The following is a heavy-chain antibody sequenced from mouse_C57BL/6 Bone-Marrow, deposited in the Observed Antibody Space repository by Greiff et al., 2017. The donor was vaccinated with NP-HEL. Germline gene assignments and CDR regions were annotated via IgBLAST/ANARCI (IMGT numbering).Heavy chain of an antibody. CDR2: IWPGGGT. D-gene: IGHD1-1*01. V-gene: IGHV2-9-1*01. CDR1: GFSLTSYA. CDR3: ARSYYYGSSYYAMDY. Sequence: VQLVESGPGLVAPSQSLSITCTVSGFSLTSYAISWVRQPPGKGLEWLGVIWPGGGTNYNSAHKSRLSISKDNSKSQVFLKMNSLQTDDTARYYCARSYYYGSSYYAMDYWGQGTSVTVSS. J-gene: IGHJ4*01.